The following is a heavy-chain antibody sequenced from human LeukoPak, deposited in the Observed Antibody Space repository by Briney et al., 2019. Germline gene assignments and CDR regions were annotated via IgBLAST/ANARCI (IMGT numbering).Heavy chain of an antibody. Sequence: PSETLSLTCTVSGGSISSSSYYWGWIRQPPGKGMEWIGTIYHSGSTYYNPSLKSRVTISVDTSKNQFSLKLSSVTAADTAVYYCANYYYGSGSTNWFDPWGQGTLVTVSS. CDR2: IYHSGST. CDR1: GGSISSSSYY. CDR3: ANYYYGSGSTNWFDP. V-gene: IGHV4-39*01. J-gene: IGHJ5*02. D-gene: IGHD3-10*01.